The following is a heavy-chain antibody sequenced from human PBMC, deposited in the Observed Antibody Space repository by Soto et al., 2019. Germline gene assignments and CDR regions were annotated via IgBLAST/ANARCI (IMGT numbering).Heavy chain of an antibody. J-gene: IGHJ1*01. CDR1: GFSLSTSGVG. D-gene: IGHD7-27*01. Sequence: SGPTLVNPTQTLTLTCTFSGFSLSTSGVGVGWIRQPPGKALEWLALIYWDDDKRYSPSLKSRLTITKDTSKNQVVLTMTNMDTGDTPTNYCPHIFPCHWVKYFQQWGQDALLT. CDR2: IYWDDDK. V-gene: IGHV2-5*02. CDR3: PHIFPCHWVKYFQQ.